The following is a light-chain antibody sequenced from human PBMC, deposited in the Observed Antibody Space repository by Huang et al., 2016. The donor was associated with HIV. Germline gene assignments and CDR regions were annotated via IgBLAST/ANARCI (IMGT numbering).Light chain of an antibody. CDR2: AAS. V-gene: IGKV1-12*01. Sequence: DIQMTQSPSSVSASIGDRVTISCRASQGISGWLAWYQQKPGKVPKLLIYAASRLESGVPSRFSGSGSGTDFTLTISSLQPEDFATYYCQQANSFPITFGQGTRLEIK. J-gene: IGKJ5*01. CDR1: QGISGW. CDR3: QQANSFPIT.